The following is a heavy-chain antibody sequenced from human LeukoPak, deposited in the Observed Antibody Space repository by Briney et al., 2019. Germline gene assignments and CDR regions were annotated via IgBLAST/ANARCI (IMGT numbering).Heavy chain of an antibody. D-gene: IGHD6-19*01. CDR1: GFTFSSYA. J-gene: IGHJ4*02. V-gene: IGHV3-30*04. Sequence: PGGSLRLSCAASGFTFSSYAMHWVRQAPGKGLEWVAVISYDGSNEYYADSVKGRFTISRDNSKNTLYLQMNSLRAEDTAVYYCARDNRYSSGPFDYWGQGTLVTVSS. CDR2: ISYDGSNE. CDR3: ARDNRYSSGPFDY.